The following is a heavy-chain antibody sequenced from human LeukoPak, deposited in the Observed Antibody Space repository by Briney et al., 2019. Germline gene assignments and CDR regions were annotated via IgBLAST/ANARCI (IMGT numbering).Heavy chain of an antibody. CDR2: IKQDGSKT. Sequence: GGPLRLSCAASGFIFSDYWLSWVRQAPGKGLEWVANIKQDGSKTHYVDSVKGRFTISRDNAKNSLFLQMNSLRADDTAVYYCSKGGGYVRMDVWGQGTTVTVSS. D-gene: IGHD5-12*01. J-gene: IGHJ6*02. CDR1: GFIFSDYW. V-gene: IGHV3-7*03. CDR3: SKGGGYVRMDV.